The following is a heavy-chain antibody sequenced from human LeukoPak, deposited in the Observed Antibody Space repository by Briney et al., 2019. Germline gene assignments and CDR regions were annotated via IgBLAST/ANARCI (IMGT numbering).Heavy chain of an antibody. J-gene: IGHJ2*01. V-gene: IGHV4-4*07. D-gene: IGHD1-14*01. CDR3: ARDPVPRNFWYFDL. Sequence: SETLSLACTVSGGSISSYYWSWIRQPAGKGLEWIGRIYTSGSTNYNPSLKSRVTMSVDTSKNQFSLKLSSVTAADTAVYYCARDPVPRNFWYFDLWVRGTLVTVSS. CDR1: GGSISSYY. CDR2: IYTSGST.